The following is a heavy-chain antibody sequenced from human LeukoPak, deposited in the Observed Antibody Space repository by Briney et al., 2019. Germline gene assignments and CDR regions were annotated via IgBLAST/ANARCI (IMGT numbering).Heavy chain of an antibody. Sequence: GGSLRLSCAASGFTFSSYAMSWIRQAPGKGLEWVSVISGSGGNTYYADSVKGWFTISRDNSKNTLYLQMNSLRAEDTAVYYCAPGGLWGTRLFDYWGQGTLVTVSS. J-gene: IGHJ4*02. CDR1: GFTFSSYA. CDR2: ISGSGGNT. V-gene: IGHV3-23*01. D-gene: IGHD4/OR15-4a*01. CDR3: APGGLWGTRLFDY.